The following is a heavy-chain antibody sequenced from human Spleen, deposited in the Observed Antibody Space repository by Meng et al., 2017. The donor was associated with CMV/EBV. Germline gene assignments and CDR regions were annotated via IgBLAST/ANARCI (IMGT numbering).Heavy chain of an antibody. J-gene: IGHJ5*02. Sequence: GSLRLSCTVSGGFISSSSYYWGWIRQPPGKGLEWIGSIYYSGSTYYNPSLKSRVTISVDTSKNQFSLKLSSVTAADTAVYYCARELFYYYGSGSYYNIPIRWFDPWGQGTLVTVSS. CDR2: IYYSGST. V-gene: IGHV4-39*07. D-gene: IGHD3-10*01. CDR1: GGFISSSSYY. CDR3: ARELFYYYGSGSYYNIPIRWFDP.